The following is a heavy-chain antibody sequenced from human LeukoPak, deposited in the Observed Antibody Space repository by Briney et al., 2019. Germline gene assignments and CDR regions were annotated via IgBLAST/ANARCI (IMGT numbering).Heavy chain of an antibody. D-gene: IGHD3-16*01. Sequence: PSETLSLTCTVSGGSISSYYWSWIRQPPGKGLEWIGYIYYSGSTNYNPSLKSRVTISVDTSKNQFSLKLSSVTAADTAVYYCARHGSLTLTNYFDYWGQGTLVTVSS. CDR2: IYYSGST. CDR3: ARHGSLTLTNYFDY. V-gene: IGHV4-59*08. CDR1: GGSISSYY. J-gene: IGHJ4*02.